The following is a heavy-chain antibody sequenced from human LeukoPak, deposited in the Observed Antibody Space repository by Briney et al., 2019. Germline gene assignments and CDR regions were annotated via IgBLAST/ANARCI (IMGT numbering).Heavy chain of an antibody. CDR3: ARDLGSGYDLGFNY. V-gene: IGHV1-69*04. CDR1: GGTFSSYA. D-gene: IGHD5-12*01. Sequence: SVKVSCKASGGTFSSYAISWVRQAPGQGLEWMGRIIPIFGIANYAQKSQGRVTITADKSTSTAYMELSSLRSEDTAVYYCARDLGSGYDLGFNYWGQGTLVTVSS. CDR2: IIPIFGIA. J-gene: IGHJ4*02.